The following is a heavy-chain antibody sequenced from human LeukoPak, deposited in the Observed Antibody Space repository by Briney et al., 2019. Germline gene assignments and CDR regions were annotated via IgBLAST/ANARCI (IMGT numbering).Heavy chain of an antibody. J-gene: IGHJ4*02. D-gene: IGHD3-10*01. CDR3: ARDYYGSGSYYYFDY. CDR1: GFTFSSYS. Sequence: GGSLRLSCAASGFTFSSYSMNWVRQAPGKGLEWVSYISSSSTIYYADSVKGRFTISRDNAKNSLYLQMNSLRAEDTAVYYCARDYYGSGSYYYFDYWGQGTLVTVSP. CDR2: ISSSSTI. V-gene: IGHV3-48*04.